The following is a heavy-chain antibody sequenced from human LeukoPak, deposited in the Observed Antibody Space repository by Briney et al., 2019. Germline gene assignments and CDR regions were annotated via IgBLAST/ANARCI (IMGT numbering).Heavy chain of an antibody. D-gene: IGHD2-2*01. Sequence: GRSLRLSCAASGFTFSSYAMHWVRQAPGKGLEWVAVISYDGSNKYYADSVNGRFTISRDNSKNTLYLQMNSLRAEDTAVYYCARGPRYQLLQKHYGMDVWGQGTTVTVSS. CDR2: ISYDGSNK. CDR3: ARGPRYQLLQKHYGMDV. V-gene: IGHV3-30-3*01. CDR1: GFTFSSYA. J-gene: IGHJ6*02.